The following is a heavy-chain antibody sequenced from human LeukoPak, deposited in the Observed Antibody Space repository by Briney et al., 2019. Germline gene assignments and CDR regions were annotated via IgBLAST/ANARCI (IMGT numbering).Heavy chain of an antibody. Sequence: PGGFLRLSCAASGFTFADYGMSWVRQAPGKGLEWVSGINWNGGSTGYADSVKGRFTISRDNAKNSLYLQMNSLRAEDTALYYCARSVAASRDYWGQGTLVTVSS. CDR3: ARSVAASRDY. D-gene: IGHD2-15*01. CDR1: GFTFADYG. CDR2: INWNGGST. J-gene: IGHJ4*02. V-gene: IGHV3-20*04.